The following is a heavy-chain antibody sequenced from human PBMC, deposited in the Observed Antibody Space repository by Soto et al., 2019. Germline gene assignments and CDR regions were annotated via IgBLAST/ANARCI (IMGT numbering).Heavy chain of an antibody. CDR2: IIPIFGTA. CDR3: ERGASRHESSGDHWFDP. Sequence: QVQLVQSGAEVKKPGSSVKVSCKASVGTFSSYAISWVRQAPGQGLEWMGGIIPIFGTANYAQKFQGRVTITAAESTSTAYMERSSLRAEATDVYYCERGASRHESSGDHWFDPWGQGTLVTVSS. J-gene: IGHJ5*02. D-gene: IGHD3-22*01. CDR1: VGTFSSYA. V-gene: IGHV1-69*01.